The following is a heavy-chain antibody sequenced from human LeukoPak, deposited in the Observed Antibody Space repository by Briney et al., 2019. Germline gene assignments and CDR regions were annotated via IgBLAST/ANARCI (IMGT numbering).Heavy chain of an antibody. D-gene: IGHD2-2*01. CDR2: VYHSGIT. Sequence: SETLSLTCTVPGGSVTNTNYYWAWIRQPPGEGLEWIGSVYHSGITYYTPSLKSRVSISVDTSRNHFSLKVTSVTAADTAVYYCAREWQYQFDYWGQGRLVTISS. J-gene: IGHJ4*02. CDR3: AREWQYQFDY. CDR1: GGSVTNTNYY. V-gene: IGHV4-39*07.